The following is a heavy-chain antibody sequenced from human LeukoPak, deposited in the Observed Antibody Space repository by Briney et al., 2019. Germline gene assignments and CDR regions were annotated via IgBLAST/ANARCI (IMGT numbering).Heavy chain of an antibody. CDR1: GFTVSSNY. J-gene: IGHJ4*02. CDR2: IYSGGST. V-gene: IGHV3-53*01. CDR3: ARAAKRGYSYGSLDY. D-gene: IGHD5-18*01. Sequence: TGGSLRLSCAASGFTVSSNYMSWVRQAPGKGLEWVSVIYSGGSTYYADSVKGRFTISRDNSKNTLYLQMNSLRAEDTAVYYCARAAKRGYSYGSLDYWGQGTLVTVSS.